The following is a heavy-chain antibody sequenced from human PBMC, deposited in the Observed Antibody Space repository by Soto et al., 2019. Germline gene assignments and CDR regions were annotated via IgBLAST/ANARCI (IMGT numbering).Heavy chain of an antibody. Sequence: SQTLSLTCAISGDSVSSNSAAWNWIRQSPSRCLEWLGRTYYRSKWYNDCAVSVKSRITINPDTSKNQFSLKLSSVTAADTAVYYCARDRYDSSGSGNNWFDPWGQGTLVTVSS. CDR3: ARDRYDSSGSGNNWFDP. J-gene: IGHJ5*02. CDR1: GDSVSSNSAA. V-gene: IGHV6-1*01. CDR2: TYYRSKWYN. D-gene: IGHD3-22*01.